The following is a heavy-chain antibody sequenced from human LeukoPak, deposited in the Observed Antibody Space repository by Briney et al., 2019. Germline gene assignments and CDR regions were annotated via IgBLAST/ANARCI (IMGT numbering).Heavy chain of an antibody. CDR2: INPNSGGT. V-gene: IGHV1-2*02. Sequence: ASVKVSCKASGYTFTDYYRYWGRQAPGQGLEWMGWINPNSGGTNYAQKFQGRVTMTRDTSISTAYMELSRLRSDDTAVYYCARGVSSGWYTLYWGQGTLVTVSS. D-gene: IGHD6-19*01. CDR1: GYTFTDYY. CDR3: ARGVSSGWYTLY. J-gene: IGHJ4*02.